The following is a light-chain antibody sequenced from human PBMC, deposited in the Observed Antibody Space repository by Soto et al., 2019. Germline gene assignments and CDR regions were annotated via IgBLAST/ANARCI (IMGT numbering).Light chain of an antibody. CDR1: QTGLNSSNNKNY. Sequence: DIVMTQSPDSLAVSLGERATINCKSSQTGLNSSNNKNYLAWYQQKPGQPPKLLIYWPSTRDSGVPERLSGSGCGSDFSLTISSLQAEDVAVYYCQKYYSIPVALGGGTKVEIK. CDR2: WPS. V-gene: IGKV4-1*01. CDR3: QKYYSIPVA. J-gene: IGKJ4*01.